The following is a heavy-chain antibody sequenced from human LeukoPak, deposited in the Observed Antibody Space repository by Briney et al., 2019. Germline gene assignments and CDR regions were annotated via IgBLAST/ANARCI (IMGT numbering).Heavy chain of an antibody. J-gene: IGHJ4*02. V-gene: IGHV4-39*01. CDR2: LHSSGNT. Sequence: PSETLSLTGTVSGGPIGSSNYYWGWVRQPPGKGLEWIGFLHSSGNTYYSPSLNSRVTMSVDMSNNQFSLILTSVTVADTAVYYCASKRFSSGWAYYFDYWGQGTLVTVSS. CDR3: ASKRFSSGWAYYFDY. CDR1: GGPIGSSNYY. D-gene: IGHD6-19*01.